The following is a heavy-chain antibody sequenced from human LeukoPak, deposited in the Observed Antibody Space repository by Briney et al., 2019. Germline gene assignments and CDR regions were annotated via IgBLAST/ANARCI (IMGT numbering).Heavy chain of an antibody. CDR1: GYTFTSYY. CDR2: INPSGGST. D-gene: IGHD1-14*01. V-gene: IGHV1-46*01. CDR3: ARGGLVLPGIKTYYYYYMDV. J-gene: IGHJ6*03. Sequence: ASVKVSCKASGYTFTSYYMHWVRQAPGQGLEWMGIINPSGGSTSYAQKFQGRVTMTRDMSTSTVYMELSSLRSDDTAVYYCARGGLVLPGIKTYYYYYMDVWGKGTTVTISS.